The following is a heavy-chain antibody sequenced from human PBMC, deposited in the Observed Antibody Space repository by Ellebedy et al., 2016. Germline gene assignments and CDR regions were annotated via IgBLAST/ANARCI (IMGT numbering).Heavy chain of an antibody. J-gene: IGHJ3*02. CDR2: IKQDGSEK. CDR3: ARGSRYFDI. D-gene: IGHD2-15*01. Sequence: GESLKISXAASGFSFSTYWLSWVRQAPGKGLEWVATIKQDGSEKYYVDSVKGRFTISRDNAKNSVYLHMNSLRAEDTAVYYCARGSRYFDIWGQGTMVTVSS. CDR1: GFSFSTYW. V-gene: IGHV3-7*01.